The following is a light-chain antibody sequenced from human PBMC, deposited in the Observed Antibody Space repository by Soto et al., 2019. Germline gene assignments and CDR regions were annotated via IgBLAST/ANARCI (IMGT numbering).Light chain of an antibody. Sequence: DIQMTQSPSTLSASVGDRVTITSRASQSISSWLAWYQQKPGKAPKLLIYKASSLESGVPSRFSGSGSGTEFTLTISSLQPVDFATYYCQQYNSYSRTFGHGTKVEIK. CDR1: QSISSW. CDR3: QQYNSYSRT. CDR2: KAS. V-gene: IGKV1-5*03. J-gene: IGKJ1*01.